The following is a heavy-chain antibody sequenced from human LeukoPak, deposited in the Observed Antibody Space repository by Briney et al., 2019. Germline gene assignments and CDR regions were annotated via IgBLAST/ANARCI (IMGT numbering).Heavy chain of an antibody. V-gene: IGHV1-18*04. CDR3: ARSGSSEWELHFDY. D-gene: IGHD1-26*01. CDR1: GYTFTSYG. J-gene: IGHJ4*02. CDR2: ISAYNGNA. Sequence: ASVKVSCKASGYTFTSYGISWVRPAPGQGLEWMGWISAYNGNANYAQKLQGRVTMTTDTSTSTAYMELRSLRSDDTAVYYCARSGSSEWELHFDYWGQGTLVTVSS.